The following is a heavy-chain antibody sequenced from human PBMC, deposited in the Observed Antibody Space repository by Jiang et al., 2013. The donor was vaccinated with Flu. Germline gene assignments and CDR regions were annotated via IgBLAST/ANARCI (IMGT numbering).Heavy chain of an antibody. J-gene: IGHJ6*03. Sequence: SYAMSWVRQAPGKGLEWVSAISGSGGSTYYADSVKGRFTISRDNSKNTLYLQMNSLRAEDTAVYYCAKGWGGFGYTHYYYYMDVWGKGTTVTVSS. CDR1: SYA. CDR2: ISGSGGST. D-gene: IGHD3-10*01. CDR3: AKGWGGFGYTHYYYYMDV. V-gene: IGHV3-23*01.